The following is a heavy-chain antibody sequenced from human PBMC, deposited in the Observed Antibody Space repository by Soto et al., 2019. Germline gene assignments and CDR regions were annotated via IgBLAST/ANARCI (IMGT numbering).Heavy chain of an antibody. J-gene: IGHJ4*02. V-gene: IGHV3-23*01. D-gene: IGHD6-13*01. Sequence: GGSLRLSCAASGFTFSSYAMSWVRQAPGKGLEWVSAISGSGGSTYYADSVKGRFTISRDNSKNTLYLQMNSLRAEDTAVYYCAKATYSSSWYYFDYWGKGPLVTLST. CDR3: AKATYSSSWYYFDY. CDR1: GFTFSSYA. CDR2: ISGSGGST.